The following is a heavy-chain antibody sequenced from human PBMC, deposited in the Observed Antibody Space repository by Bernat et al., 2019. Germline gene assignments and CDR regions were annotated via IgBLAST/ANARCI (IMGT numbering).Heavy chain of an antibody. Sequence: QVQLVESGGGVVQPGRSLRLSCAASGFTFSSYGMHWVRQAPGKGLEWVAVIWYDGSNKYYADSVKGRFTISRDNSKNTLYLQMNSLRAEDTAVYYCAKDLGSGGSSHDAFDIWGQGTMVTVSS. CDR1: GFTFSSYG. J-gene: IGHJ3*02. CDR2: IWYDGSNK. CDR3: AKDLGSGGSSHDAFDI. D-gene: IGHD2-15*01. V-gene: IGHV3-33*06.